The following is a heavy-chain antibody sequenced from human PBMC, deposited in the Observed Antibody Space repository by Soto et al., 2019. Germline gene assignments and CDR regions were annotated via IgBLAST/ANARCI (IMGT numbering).Heavy chain of an antibody. J-gene: IGHJ4*02. V-gene: IGHV1-18*01. Sequence: ASVKLSSKASGYTFTSYGISWVRQSPGEGLEWMGCISAYNGNTNYAQKLQGRVTMTTDTPTSTASMELRTLRSDDTPVNCCARDHHGDNDYWAQGTLVTLSS. D-gene: IGHD4-17*01. CDR3: ARDHHGDNDY. CDR2: ISAYNGNT. CDR1: GYTFTSYG.